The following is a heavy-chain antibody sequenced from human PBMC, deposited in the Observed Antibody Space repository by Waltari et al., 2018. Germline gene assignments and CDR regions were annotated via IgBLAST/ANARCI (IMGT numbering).Heavy chain of an antibody. CDR2: IMTDGREE. D-gene: IGHD3-22*01. J-gene: IGHJ3*02. CDR3: VRDQWFAFDI. Sequence: EVQLVESGGGLVQPGGSLRISCAASGFTLSNYWMSWVRQAPGKGPEWVANIMTDGREEYYVDSVRGRFTISRDNAKNSLYLQMNSLRPEDTAVYYCVRDQWFAFDIWGQGTMVTVSS. V-gene: IGHV3-7*01. CDR1: GFTLSNYW.